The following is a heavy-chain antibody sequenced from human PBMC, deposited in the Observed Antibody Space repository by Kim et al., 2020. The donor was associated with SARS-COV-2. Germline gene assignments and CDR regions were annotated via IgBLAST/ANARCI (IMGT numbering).Heavy chain of an antibody. CDR3: TTTDY. Sequence: SKAYGGTTEYAPSVKGRFTISRDDSKSIAYLQINSLKTEDTAVYYCTTTDYWGQGTLVTVSS. J-gene: IGHJ4*02. CDR2: SKAYGGTT. V-gene: IGHV3-49*02.